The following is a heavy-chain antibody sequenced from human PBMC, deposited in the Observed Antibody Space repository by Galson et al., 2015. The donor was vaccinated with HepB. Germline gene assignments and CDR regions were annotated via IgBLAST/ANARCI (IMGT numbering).Heavy chain of an antibody. CDR3: AREKSDYYYYGMDV. J-gene: IGHJ6*02. Sequence: SLRLSCAASGFTVSSNYMSWVRQAPGKGLEWVSVIYSGGSTYYADSVKGRFTISRDNSKNTLYLQMNSLRAEDTAVYYCAREKSDYYYYGMDVWDQGTTVTVSS. V-gene: IGHV3-53*01. CDR2: IYSGGST. CDR1: GFTVSSNY. D-gene: IGHD3-3*01.